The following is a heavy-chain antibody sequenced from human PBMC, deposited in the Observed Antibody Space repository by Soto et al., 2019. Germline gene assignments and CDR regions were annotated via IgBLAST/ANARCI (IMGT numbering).Heavy chain of an antibody. V-gene: IGHV1-18*01. Sequence: QVQLVQSGAEVKKPGASVKVSCKASGYTFTSYGISWVRQAPGQGLEWMGWISAYNGNTNYAQKVQCTVTMTTSPSPSTASMELRSLRSDDTAVYYCARNRHSSSISTSCSLYSGMDLLRQGTTVTVSS. CDR2: ISAYNGNT. D-gene: IGHD2-2*01. J-gene: IGHJ6*02. CDR1: GYTFTSYG. CDR3: ARNRHSSSISTSCSLYSGMDL.